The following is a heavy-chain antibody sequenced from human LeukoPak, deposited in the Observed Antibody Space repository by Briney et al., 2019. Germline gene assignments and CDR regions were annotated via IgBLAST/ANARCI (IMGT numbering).Heavy chain of an antibody. CDR3: AKGGASAAYYYYYMDV. D-gene: IGHD2-2*01. J-gene: IGHJ6*03. Sequence: GGSLRLSCAASGFTFDDYAMHWVRQAPGEGLEWVSGISWNSGSIGYADSVKGRFTISRDNAKNSLYLQMNSLRAEDTALYYCAKGGASAAYYYYYMDVWGKGTTVTVSS. V-gene: IGHV3-9*01. CDR2: ISWNSGSI. CDR1: GFTFDDYA.